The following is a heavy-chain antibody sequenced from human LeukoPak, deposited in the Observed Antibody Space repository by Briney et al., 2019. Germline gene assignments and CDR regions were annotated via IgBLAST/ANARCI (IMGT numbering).Heavy chain of an antibody. J-gene: IGHJ1*01. CDR1: GYTFTSYD. CDR3: ARGGFRQLLYTPYFQH. D-gene: IGHD2-2*02. CDR2: MNPNSGNT. V-gene: IGHV1-8*03. Sequence: ASVKVSCKASGYTFTSYDINWVRQATGQGLEWMGWMNPNSGNTGYAQKFQGRVTITRNTSISTAYMELSSLRSEDTAVYYCARGGFRQLLYTPYFQHWGQGTLVTVSS.